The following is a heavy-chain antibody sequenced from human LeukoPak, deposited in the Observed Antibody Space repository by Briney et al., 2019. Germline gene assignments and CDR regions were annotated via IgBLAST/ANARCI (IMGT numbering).Heavy chain of an antibody. D-gene: IGHD1-1*01. CDR1: GDSISSSSYY. Sequence: PSETLSLTCTVSGDSISSSSYYWGWIRQPPGMGLEWIGSTSGSAYYNPSLKTRVTISVDTSMNQFSLKLSSVTAADTAVYYCARGGPWKSDYWGQGTLVTVSS. V-gene: IGHV4-39*01. CDR3: ARGGPWKSDY. J-gene: IGHJ4*02. CDR2: TSGSA.